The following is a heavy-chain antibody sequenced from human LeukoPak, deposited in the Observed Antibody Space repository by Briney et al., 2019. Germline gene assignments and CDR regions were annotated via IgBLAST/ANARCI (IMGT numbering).Heavy chain of an antibody. D-gene: IGHD3-10*01. V-gene: IGHV1-46*01. CDR1: GYTFTSYY. Sequence: ASVKVSCKASGYTFTSYYMHWVRQAPGQGLEWMGIINPSGGSTSYAQKFQGRVTMTRDTSTSTVYMELNSLRAEDTAVYYCAKPRPVSRDHQDYWGQGTLVTVSS. J-gene: IGHJ4*02. CDR2: INPSGGST. CDR3: AKPRPVSRDHQDY.